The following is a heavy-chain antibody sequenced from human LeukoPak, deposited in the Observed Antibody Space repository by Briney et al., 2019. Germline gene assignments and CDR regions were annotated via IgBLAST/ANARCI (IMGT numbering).Heavy chain of an antibody. V-gene: IGHV1-2*02. CDR1: GYRFTSYW. CDR2: IHPASANT. J-gene: IGHJ4*02. CDR3: ARDLRPANL. D-gene: IGHD1-7*01. Sequence: GESLKISCKGSGYRFTSYWIGWVRQAPGQGLQYMGWIHPASANTVYAQMFHGRVTLTRDTPATTTYMELSGLRSDDTAVYYCARDLRPANLWGQGTLVTVSS.